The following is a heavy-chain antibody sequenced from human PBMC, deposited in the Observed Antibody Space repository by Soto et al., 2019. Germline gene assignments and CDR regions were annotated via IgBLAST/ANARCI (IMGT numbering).Heavy chain of an antibody. V-gene: IGHV1-46*01. D-gene: IGHD2-15*01. Sequence: GASVKVSCKASGYTFTSYYVHWVRQAPGQGLEWMGIINPSGGSTSYAQKFQGRVTMTRDTSTSTVYMELSSLRSEDTAVYYCAREYVVVVAATQPRAFDYWGQGTLVTVSS. CDR3: AREYVVVVAATQPRAFDY. CDR2: INPSGGST. CDR1: GYTFTSYY. J-gene: IGHJ4*02.